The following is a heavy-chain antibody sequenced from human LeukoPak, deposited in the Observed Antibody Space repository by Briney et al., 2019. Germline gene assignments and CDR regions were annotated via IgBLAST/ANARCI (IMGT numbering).Heavy chain of an antibody. CDR2: IRSKGNSYAT. V-gene: IGHV3-73*01. CDR3: TARSDTYGHFDY. Sequence: GGPLRLSCAASGFSFSDSTIHWVRQASGTGLEWVARIRSKGNSYATSYAASVKGRFTISGDDSKNTAYLQINGLKTEDSAIYYCTARSDTYGHFDYWGQGTLVTVSS. D-gene: IGHD5-18*01. J-gene: IGHJ4*02. CDR1: GFSFSDST.